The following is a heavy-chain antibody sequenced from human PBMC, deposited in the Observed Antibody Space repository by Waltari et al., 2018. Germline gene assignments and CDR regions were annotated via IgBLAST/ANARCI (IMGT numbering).Heavy chain of an antibody. CDR1: GFTFTNYN. Sequence: EVQLVESGGGLVQPGGSLRLSCAASGFTFTNYNMNWVRQAPGKGLEWVSHSSTSSRTQYYAGSVKGRFTSSRDNAKNSLYMQRNSLRAEDTAVYYCASLNWYFDLWGRGTRVTVSS. V-gene: IGHV3-48*01. J-gene: IGHJ2*01. CDR2: SSTSSRTQ. CDR3: ASLNWYFDL.